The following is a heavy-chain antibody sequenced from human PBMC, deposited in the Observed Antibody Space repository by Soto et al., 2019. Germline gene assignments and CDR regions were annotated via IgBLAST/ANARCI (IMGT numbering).Heavy chain of an antibody. CDR2: IYYSGST. J-gene: IGHJ3*02. D-gene: IGHD3-10*02. V-gene: IGHV4-59*08. CDR1: GGSISSYY. Sequence: QVQLQESGPGLVKPSETLSLTCTVSGGSISSYYWTWIRHPPGKGLEWIGYIYYSGSTNYNPSLKSRVTISVDTSKNQFSLKLSSVTAADTAVYYCARHDVWGADAFDIWGQGTMVTVSS. CDR3: ARHDVWGADAFDI.